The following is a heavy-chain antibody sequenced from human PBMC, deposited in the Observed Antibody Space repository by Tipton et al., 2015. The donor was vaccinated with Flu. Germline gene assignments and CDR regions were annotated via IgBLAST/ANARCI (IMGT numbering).Heavy chain of an antibody. D-gene: IGHD3-22*01. V-gene: IGHV1-69*04. Sequence: QVQLVQSGAEVKKPGSSVKVSCKASGGTFSSYAISWVRQAPGQGLEWMGRIIPILGIANYAQKFQGRVTITADKSTSTAYMELSSLRSEDTAVYYCARGHNRYYDSSGYLDYWGQGTLVTVSS. CDR1: GGTFSSYA. J-gene: IGHJ4*02. CDR3: ARGHNRYYDSSGYLDY. CDR2: IIPILGIA.